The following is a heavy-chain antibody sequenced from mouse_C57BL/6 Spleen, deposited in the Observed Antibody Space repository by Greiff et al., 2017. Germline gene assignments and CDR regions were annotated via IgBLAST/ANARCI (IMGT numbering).Heavy chain of an antibody. D-gene: IGHD2-4*01. Sequence: QVQLQQPGAELVKPGASVKLSCKASGYTFTSSWMHWVKQRPGQGLEWIGMIHPNSGSTNYNEKFTSKATLTVDKSSSTAYMQLSSLTSEDSAVYYCALIYYDYDGAFAYWGQGTLVTVSA. CDR2: IHPNSGST. CDR3: ALIYYDYDGAFAY. J-gene: IGHJ3*01. V-gene: IGHV1-64*01. CDR1: GYTFTSSW.